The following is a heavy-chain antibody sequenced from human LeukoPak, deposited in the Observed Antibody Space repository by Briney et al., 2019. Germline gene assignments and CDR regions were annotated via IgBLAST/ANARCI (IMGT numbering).Heavy chain of an antibody. J-gene: IGHJ4*02. CDR1: GFTDSSNY. CDR3: AREEGSGSYYRGPLGY. D-gene: IGHD3-10*01. CDR2: IYSGGST. V-gene: IGHV3-66*01. Sequence: PGGSLRLSCAASGFTDSSNYMSWVRQAPGKVLEWVSVIYSGGSTYYADSVKGRFTISRDNSKNTLYLQMNSLRAEDTAVYYCAREEGSGSYYRGPLGYWGQGTLVTVSS.